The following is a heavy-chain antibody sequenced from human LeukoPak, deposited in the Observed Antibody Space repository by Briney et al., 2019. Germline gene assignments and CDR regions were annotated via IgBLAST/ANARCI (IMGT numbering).Heavy chain of an antibody. CDR3: AADPNFSNYYDSSGYYYH. J-gene: IGHJ4*02. D-gene: IGHD3-22*01. V-gene: IGHV1-58*01. Sequence: SVTVSCKASGFTFTSSAVQWVRQARGQRLEWIGWIVVGSGNTNYAQKFQERVTITRDMSTSTAYMELSSLRSEDTAVYYCAADPNFSNYYDSSGYYYHWGQGTLVTVSS. CDR2: IVVGSGNT. CDR1: GFTFTSSA.